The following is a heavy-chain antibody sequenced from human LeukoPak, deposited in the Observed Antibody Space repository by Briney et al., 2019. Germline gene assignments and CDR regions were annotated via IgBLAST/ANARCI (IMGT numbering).Heavy chain of an antibody. CDR2: IYSGGST. CDR3: AREKSGPVDY. CDR1: GFTVSSNY. J-gene: IGHJ4*02. Sequence: GGSLRLCCAASGFTVSSNYMSWVRQAPGKGLEWVSVIYSGGSTYYADSVKGRFTISSDNSKNTLYLQMNSLRAEDTAVYYCAREKSGPVDYWGQGTLVTVSS. V-gene: IGHV3-53*01. D-gene: IGHD2-15*01.